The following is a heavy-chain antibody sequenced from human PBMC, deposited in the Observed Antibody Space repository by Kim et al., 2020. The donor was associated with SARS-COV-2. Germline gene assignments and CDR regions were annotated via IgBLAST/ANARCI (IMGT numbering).Heavy chain of an antibody. CDR3: AKGFWFGELLPLDAFDI. D-gene: IGHD3-10*01. Sequence: GGSLRLSCAASGFTFSSYAMSWVRQAPGKGLEWVSAISGSGGSTYYADSVKGRFTISRDNSKNTLYLQMNSLRAEDTAVYYGAKGFWFGELLPLDAFDIWGQGTMVTVSS. V-gene: IGHV3-23*01. J-gene: IGHJ3*02. CDR2: ISGSGGST. CDR1: GFTFSSYA.